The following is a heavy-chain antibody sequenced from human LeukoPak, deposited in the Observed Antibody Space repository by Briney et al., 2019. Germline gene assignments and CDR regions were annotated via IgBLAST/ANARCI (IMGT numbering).Heavy chain of an antibody. CDR2: MNPNSGNA. CDR1: GYTFNDHD. V-gene: IGHV1-8*01. Sequence: ASVKVSCKASGYTFNDHDINWVRRAPGQGLEWLGRMNPNSGNAAYAQNLQGRVTMTWDSPTNTAYLEVIALRSDDTAVYFCAKSSGDYFFDYWGQGTLVTVSS. CDR3: AKSSGDYFFDY. D-gene: IGHD3-22*01. J-gene: IGHJ4*02.